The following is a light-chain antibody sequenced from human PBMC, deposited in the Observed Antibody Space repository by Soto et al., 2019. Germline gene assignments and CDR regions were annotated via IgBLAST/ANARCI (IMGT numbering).Light chain of an antibody. CDR1: QSVSSSY. V-gene: IGKV3-20*01. Sequence: EIVLTQSPGTLSLSPGERATLSCRAGQSVSSSYLAWYQQKPGQAPRLLIYGASSRATGIPDRFSGSGSGTDFTLTISDVQPEDFALYYCQQYGSSPLISFGQGTRLEIK. CDR2: GAS. J-gene: IGKJ5*01. CDR3: QQYGSSPLIS.